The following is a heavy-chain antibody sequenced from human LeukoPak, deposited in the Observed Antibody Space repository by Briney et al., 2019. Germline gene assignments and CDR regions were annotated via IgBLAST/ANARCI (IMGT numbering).Heavy chain of an antibody. CDR2: ISGSGGST. D-gene: IGHD3-10*01. V-gene: IGHV3-23*01. CDR3: AKGSGGSGSYSKYYFDY. J-gene: IGHJ4*02. Sequence: GGTLRLSCAASGFTFSSYGMSWVRQAPGKGLEWVSAISGSGGSTYYADSVKGRFTISRDNSKNTLYLQMNSLRAEDTAVYYCAKGSGGSGSYSKYYFDYWGQGTLVTVSS. CDR1: GFTFSSYG.